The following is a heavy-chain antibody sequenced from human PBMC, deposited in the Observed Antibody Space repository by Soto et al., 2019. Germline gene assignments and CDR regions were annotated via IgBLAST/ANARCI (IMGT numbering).Heavy chain of an antibody. CDR3: AKDWAPYSSSWLNFDY. Sequence: GEFLRLSCAASGFTFSRYRMHRVRQAPGKGLEWVAVISYDGSNKYYADSVKGRFTISRDNSKNTLYLQMNSLRAEDTAVYYCAKDWAPYSSSWLNFDYWGQGT. CDR2: ISYDGSNK. J-gene: IGHJ4*02. CDR1: GFTFSRYR. D-gene: IGHD6-13*01. V-gene: IGHV3-30*18.